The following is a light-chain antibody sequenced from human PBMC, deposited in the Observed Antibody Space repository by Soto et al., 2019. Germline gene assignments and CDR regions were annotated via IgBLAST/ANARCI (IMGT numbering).Light chain of an antibody. CDR2: SAS. J-gene: IGKJ1*01. CDR3: QQSYSTPWT. CDR1: QNIENY. Sequence: DIQVIQSPSSLSASVGDRLTISCRASQNIENYLNWYRHKPGKAPELLILSASIVQSGVPSRFSGAGFGTDLTLTISSLQPEDFATYYCQQSYSTPWTFGQGTKWIS. V-gene: IGKV1-39*01.